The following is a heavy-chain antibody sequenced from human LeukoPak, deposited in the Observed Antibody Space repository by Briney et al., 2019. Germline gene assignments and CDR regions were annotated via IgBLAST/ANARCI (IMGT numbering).Heavy chain of an antibody. CDR2: ISYDGSNK. Sequence: PGRSLRLSCAASGFTFSSYAMHWVRQAPGKGLEWVAVISYDGSNKYYADSVKGRFTISRDNSKNTLYLQMNSLRVEDMAIYYCAKDGNLGYSGPQKFDSWGQGTLVTVSS. CDR1: GFTFSSYA. D-gene: IGHD1-26*01. CDR3: AKDGNLGYSGPQKFDS. J-gene: IGHJ4*02. V-gene: IGHV3-30-3*01.